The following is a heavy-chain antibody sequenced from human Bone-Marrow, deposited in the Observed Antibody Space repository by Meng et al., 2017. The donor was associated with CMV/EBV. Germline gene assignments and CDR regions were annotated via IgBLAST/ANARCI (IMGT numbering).Heavy chain of an antibody. J-gene: IGHJ6*02. CDR1: GYTFTSYG. D-gene: IGHD1-26*01. Sequence: ALVKVSCKASGYTFTSYGISWVRQAPGQGLEWMGWISAYNGSTNYAQKLQGRVTMTTDTSTSTAYMELRSLRSDDTAVYYCARDGGADYYYYNGMDVWGQGTTVTVSS. CDR2: ISAYNGST. V-gene: IGHV1-18*01. CDR3: ARDGGADYYYYNGMDV.